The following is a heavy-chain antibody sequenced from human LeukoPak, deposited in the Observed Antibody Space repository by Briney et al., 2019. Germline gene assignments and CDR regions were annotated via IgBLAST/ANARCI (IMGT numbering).Heavy chain of an antibody. D-gene: IGHD3-22*01. V-gene: IGHV3-20*04. CDR2: INWNGGST. CDR3: AKDTGYYYDSSNYWN. J-gene: IGHJ4*02. CDR1: GFNFDDYG. Sequence: GGSLRLSCAASGFNFDDYGMSWVRQAPGKGLEWVSGINWNGGSTGYADSVKGRFTISRDNAKNSLYLQMNSLRAEDTALYYCAKDTGYYYDSSNYWNWGQGTLVTVSS.